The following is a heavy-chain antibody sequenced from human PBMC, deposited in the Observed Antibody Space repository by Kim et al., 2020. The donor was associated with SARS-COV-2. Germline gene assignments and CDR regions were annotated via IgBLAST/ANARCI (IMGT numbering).Heavy chain of an antibody. Sequence: GGSLRLSCAASGLTFSSYGMHWVRQAPGKGLEWVAVISYDGNNIDYVDSVKGRFTISRDNSKNTLYLQMNNLRVEDTAVYYCAKGSGTWCFDDWGQGTLVPVSP. J-gene: IGHJ4*02. CDR2: ISYDGNNI. CDR1: GLTFSSYG. V-gene: IGHV3-30*18. CDR3: AKGSGTWCFDD. D-gene: IGHD2-8*02.